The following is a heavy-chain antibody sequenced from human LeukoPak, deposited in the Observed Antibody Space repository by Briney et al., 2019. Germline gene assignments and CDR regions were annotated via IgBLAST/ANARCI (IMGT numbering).Heavy chain of an antibody. V-gene: IGHV3-43*02. J-gene: IGHJ4*02. Sequence: PGGSLRLSCAASGFTFDDYVMHWVRQVPGKGLEWLSLIRGDGGRAYYADSVKGRFTISRDNSKNSLYLEMNSLRTEDAAMYYCAKESGKFDYWGQGTLVAVSS. CDR3: AKESGKFDY. CDR2: IRGDGGRA. CDR1: GFTFDDYV.